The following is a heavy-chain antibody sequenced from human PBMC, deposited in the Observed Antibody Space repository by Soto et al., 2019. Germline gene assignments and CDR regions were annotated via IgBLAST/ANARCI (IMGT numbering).Heavy chain of an antibody. J-gene: IGHJ4*02. Sequence: SETLSLTCSVSDDSINSDKYYWGWIRQPPGKGLEWIGSIYYRGNAYYNPSLQTRVTISLDKSKSQFSLKLNSVTAADSAVYFFARRGGLATISFSFAFWGPGALVTVPS. CDR2: IYYRGNA. CDR1: DDSINSDKYY. D-gene: IGHD3-16*01. CDR3: ARRGGLATISFSFAF. V-gene: IGHV4-39*01.